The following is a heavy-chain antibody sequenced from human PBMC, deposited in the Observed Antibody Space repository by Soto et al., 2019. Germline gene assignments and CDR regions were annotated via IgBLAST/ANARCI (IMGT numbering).Heavy chain of an antibody. CDR3: ARGHRAMEYYYYYGMDV. Sequence: PSETLSLTCSVSGGSISSSFWSWIRRPPGKELEWIGYISYSGSTTYNPSLKSRITLSVDTSKNQFSLRVASVTAADTAVYYCARGHRAMEYYYYYGMDVWGQGTTVTVSS. V-gene: IGHV4-59*01. J-gene: IGHJ6*02. CDR2: ISYSGST. D-gene: IGHD5-18*01. CDR1: GGSISSSF.